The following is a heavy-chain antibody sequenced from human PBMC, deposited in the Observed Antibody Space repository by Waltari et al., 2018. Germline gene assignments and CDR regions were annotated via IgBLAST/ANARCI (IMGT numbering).Heavy chain of an antibody. V-gene: IGHV1-69*05. CDR1: GGTFSSYA. J-gene: IGHJ4*02. CDR2: IIPIVGTA. Sequence: QVQLVQSGAEVKKPGSSVTVSCKASGGTFSSYAISWVRQAPGQGLEWMGGIIPIVGTANYAQKFQGRVTITTDESTSTAYMELSSLRSEDTAVYYCARGYRNIYYDSSGYQMGYWGQGTLVTVSS. CDR3: ARGYRNIYYDSSGYQMGY. D-gene: IGHD3-22*01.